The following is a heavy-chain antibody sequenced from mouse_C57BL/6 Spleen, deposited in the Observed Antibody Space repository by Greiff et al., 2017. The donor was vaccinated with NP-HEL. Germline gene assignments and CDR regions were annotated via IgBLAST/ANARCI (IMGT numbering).Heavy chain of an antibody. V-gene: IGHV1-7*01. CDR2: INPSSGYT. CDR3: ARGDPYYAMDY. CDR1: GYTFTSYW. Sequence: QVHVKQSGAELAKPGASVKLSCKASGYTFTSYWMHWVHQRPGQGLEWIGYINPSSGYTKYNQKFKDKATLTADKSSSTAYMQLSSRTYEDSAVYYCARGDPYYAMDYWGQGTSVTVSS. J-gene: IGHJ4*01. D-gene: IGHD3-3*01.